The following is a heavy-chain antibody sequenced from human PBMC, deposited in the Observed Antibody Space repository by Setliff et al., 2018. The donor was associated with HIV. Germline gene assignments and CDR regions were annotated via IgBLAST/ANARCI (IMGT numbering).Heavy chain of an antibody. D-gene: IGHD3-22*01. V-gene: IGHV4-59*08. CDR2: IYSSGST. CDR1: GGSISGYY. J-gene: IGHJ4*02. CDR3: ARHYYTDPFDY. Sequence: KPSETLSLTCTVSGGSISGYYWSWIRQSPGKGLDWIGYIYSSGSTDYNPSLKSQITISVDTSKNQFSLQLSSVTAADTAVYYCARHYYTDPFDYWGQGILVTVSS.